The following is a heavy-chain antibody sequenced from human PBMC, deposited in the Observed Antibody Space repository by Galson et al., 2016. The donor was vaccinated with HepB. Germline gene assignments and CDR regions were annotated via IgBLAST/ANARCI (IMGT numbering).Heavy chain of an antibody. CDR3: AKSVLEYDILTGYYRRGADY. CDR1: GFTFSSYA. D-gene: IGHD3-9*01. Sequence: SLRLSCAASGFTFSSYAMSWVRQAPGKGLEWVSSSGSSGPTYYADSVKGRFTISRDNSKNTLFLQMHSLRADDTAVYYCAKSVLEYDILTGYYRRGADYWGQGTLVTVSS. J-gene: IGHJ4*02. CDR2: SGSSGPT. V-gene: IGHV3-23*01.